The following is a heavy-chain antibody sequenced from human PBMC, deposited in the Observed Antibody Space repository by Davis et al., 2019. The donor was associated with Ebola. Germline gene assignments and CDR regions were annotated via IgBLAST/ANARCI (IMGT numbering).Heavy chain of an antibody. CDR3: ASLSGPFDY. CDR2: IYYSGST. D-gene: IGHD5-12*01. Sequence: MPSETLSLTCTVSGGSISSSSYYWGWIRQPPGKGLEWFGSIYYSGSTYYNPSLKSRVTISVDTSKNQFSLKLSSVTAADTAVYYCASLSGPFDYWGQGTLVTVSS. V-gene: IGHV4-39*01. CDR1: GGSISSSSYY. J-gene: IGHJ4*02.